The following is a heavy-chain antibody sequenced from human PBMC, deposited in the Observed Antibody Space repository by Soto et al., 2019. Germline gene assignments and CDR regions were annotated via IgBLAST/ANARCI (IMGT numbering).Heavy chain of an antibody. Sequence: QVQLQESGPGLVKPSQTLSLSCAVSGDSINNDDHFWTWIRQKPGQGLEWIGYIFYSGATDYTPSLKSRVTISIDQSRKYFSLDLSSVTAADTAVYYRMTTNGAYSYASAYWGQGTLGTVSS. V-gene: IGHV4-31*11. CDR1: GDSINNDDHF. CDR2: IFYSGAT. D-gene: IGHD3-10*01. CDR3: MTTNGAYSYASAY. J-gene: IGHJ4*02.